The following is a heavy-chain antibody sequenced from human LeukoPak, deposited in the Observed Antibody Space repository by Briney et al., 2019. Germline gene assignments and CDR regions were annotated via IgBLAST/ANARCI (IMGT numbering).Heavy chain of an antibody. V-gene: IGHV3-30-3*01. J-gene: IGHJ4*02. CDR1: GFTFSSYA. CDR3: ARAGEFDY. D-gene: IGHD7-27*01. Sequence: GGSLRLSCAASGFTFSSYAMHWVRQAPGKGLEWVAVISYDGSNKYYADSVKGRFTISRDNAKNSLYLQMNSLRAEDTAVYYCARAGEFDYWGQGTLVTVSS. CDR2: ISYDGSNK.